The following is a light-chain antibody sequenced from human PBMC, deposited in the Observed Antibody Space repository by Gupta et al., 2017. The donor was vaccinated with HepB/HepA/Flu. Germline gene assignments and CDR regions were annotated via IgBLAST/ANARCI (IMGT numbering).Light chain of an antibody. CDR2: DAS. V-gene: IGKV1-39*01. CDR3: QQGYSTPRS. Sequence: SAXXGDRVTITCRASQSISSYLNWYQQKPGKAPKLLIYDASSLQSGVPSRFSGSGSGTDFTLTISSLQPEDFATYYCQQGYSTPRSFGQGTKLEIK. CDR1: QSISSY. J-gene: IGKJ2*04.